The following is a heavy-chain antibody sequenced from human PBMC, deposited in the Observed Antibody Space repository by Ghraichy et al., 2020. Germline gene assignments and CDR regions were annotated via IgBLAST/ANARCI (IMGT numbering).Heavy chain of an antibody. V-gene: IGHV4-34*01. CDR3: ARMVVYAFWFDP. Sequence: SETLSLTCAVYGGSFSGYYWSWIRQPPGKGLEWIGEINHSGSTNYNPSLKSRVTISVDTSKNQFSLKLSSVTAADTAVYYCARMVVYAFWFDPWGQGTLVTVSS. J-gene: IGHJ5*02. D-gene: IGHD2-8*02. CDR2: INHSGST. CDR1: GGSFSGYY.